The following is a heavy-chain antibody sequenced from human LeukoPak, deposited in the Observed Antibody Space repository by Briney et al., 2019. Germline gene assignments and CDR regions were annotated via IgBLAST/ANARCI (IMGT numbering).Heavy chain of an antibody. CDR3: AKDNYDFWSGYKRDNWFDP. CDR1: GFTFSSYG. CDR2: IRYDGSNK. V-gene: IGHV3-30*02. J-gene: IGHJ5*02. D-gene: IGHD3-3*01. Sequence: GGSLRLSCAASGFTFSSYGMHWVRQAPGKGLEWVAFIRYDGSNKYYADSVKGRFTISRDNSKNTLYLQMNSLRAEDTAVYYCAKDNYDFWSGYKRDNWFDPWGQGTLVTVSS.